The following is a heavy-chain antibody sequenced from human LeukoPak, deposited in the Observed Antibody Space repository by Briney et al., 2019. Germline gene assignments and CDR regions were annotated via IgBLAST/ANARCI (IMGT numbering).Heavy chain of an antibody. J-gene: IGHJ4*02. CDR3: AEDQKLQPFHY. CDR2: IQFDGTDE. D-gene: IGHD2-15*01. Sequence: PGGSLGLSCAASGFTFSSYAMSWVRQAPGKGLEWVAFIQFDGTDEHYAESVKGRFTISRDNSKNTLYLQMNSLRPEDTSVYYCAEDQKLQPFHYWGQGTLVTVSS. CDR1: GFTFSSYA. V-gene: IGHV3-30*02.